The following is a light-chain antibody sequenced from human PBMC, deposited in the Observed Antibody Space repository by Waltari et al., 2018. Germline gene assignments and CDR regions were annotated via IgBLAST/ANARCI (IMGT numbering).Light chain of an antibody. J-gene: IGLJ3*02. CDR3: SSQSSDNVVL. Sequence: QSALTQPASVSGSPGQSITISCTGTSNDVGSYNSVSWYQDHPGQGPKVIIYDVSDRPSGFSARFSGSKSGNTASRTISGLQAEDEADYYCSSQSSDNVVLFGGGTKVTVL. CDR2: DVS. V-gene: IGLV2-14*03. CDR1: SNDVGSYNS.